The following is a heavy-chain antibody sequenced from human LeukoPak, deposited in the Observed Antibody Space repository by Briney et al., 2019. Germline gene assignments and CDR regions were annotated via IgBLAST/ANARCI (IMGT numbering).Heavy chain of an antibody. D-gene: IGHD2-8*01. CDR1: GFTFSSYG. CDR2: IRYDGSNK. V-gene: IGHV3-30*02. Sequence: PGGSLRLSCAASGFTFSSYGMHWVRQAPGKGLEWVAFIRYDGSNKYYADSVKGRFTISRDNSKNTLYLQMNSLRAEDTAVYYCAKDRIVLMVHAISSFDYWGQGTLVTVSS. CDR3: AKDRIVLMVHAISSFDY. J-gene: IGHJ4*02.